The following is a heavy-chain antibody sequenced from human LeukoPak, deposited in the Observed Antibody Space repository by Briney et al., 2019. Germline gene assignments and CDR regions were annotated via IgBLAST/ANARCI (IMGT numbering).Heavy chain of an antibody. V-gene: IGHV3-33*01. CDR1: XFTFTTYG. Sequence: QPGRSLTLSCAASXFTFTTYGMHWVRQAPGKGLEWVAFIYYDGSNIYYADYVKGRFTISRDISKNTLYLQMDSLRAEDTAIYYCARDWKTNSFDYWGQGTLVTVSS. D-gene: IGHD1-1*01. J-gene: IGHJ4*02. CDR2: IYYDGSNI. CDR3: ARDWKTNSFDY.